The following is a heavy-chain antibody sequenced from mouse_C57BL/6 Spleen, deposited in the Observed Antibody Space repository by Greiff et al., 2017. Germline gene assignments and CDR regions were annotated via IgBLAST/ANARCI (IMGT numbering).Heavy chain of an antibody. V-gene: IGHV1-18*01. J-gene: IGHJ3*01. D-gene: IGHD2-4*01. CDR2: INPNNGGT. CDR1: GYTFTDYN. CDR3: ARVAGYYDYWFAY. Sequence: EVQLQQSGPELVKPGASVKIPCKASGYTFTDYNMDWVKQSHGKSLEWIGDINPNNGGTIYNQKFKGKATLTVDKSSSTAYMELRSLTSEDTAVYYCARVAGYYDYWFAYWGQGTLVTVSA.